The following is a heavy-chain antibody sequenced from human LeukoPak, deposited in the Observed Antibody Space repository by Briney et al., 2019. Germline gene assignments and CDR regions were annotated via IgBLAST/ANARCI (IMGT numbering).Heavy chain of an antibody. CDR3: ARQIRITMVRGAIRGGWFDP. D-gene: IGHD3-10*01. CDR1: GYSFTSYW. CDR2: IDPSDSYT. Sequence: GESLKISCKGSGYSFTSYWISWVRQMPGKGLGWMGRIDPSDSYTNYSPSFQGRVTISADKSISTPYLQWSSLKASDPAMYYCARQIRITMVRGAIRGGWFDPWGQGTLVTVSS. J-gene: IGHJ5*02. V-gene: IGHV5-10-1*01.